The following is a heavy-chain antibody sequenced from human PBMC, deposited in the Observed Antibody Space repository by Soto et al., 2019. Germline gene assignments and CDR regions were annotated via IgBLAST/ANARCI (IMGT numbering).Heavy chain of an antibody. D-gene: IGHD1-1*01. J-gene: IGHJ3*02. Sequence: GGSLRLSCEASGFIFSTYAMGWVRQSPGKGLEWVSVIGGAAVSTDCADSLKGRSTVSRDDSKNTVYLQLDSLRDDDTAVYYCAKDSTSYNGVYDPFDIWGQGTMVTVSS. V-gene: IGHV3-23*01. CDR2: IGGAAVST. CDR3: AKDSTSYNGVYDPFDI. CDR1: GFIFSTYA.